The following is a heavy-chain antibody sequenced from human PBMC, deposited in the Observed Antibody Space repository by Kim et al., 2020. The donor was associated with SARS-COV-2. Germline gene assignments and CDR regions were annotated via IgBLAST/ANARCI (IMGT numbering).Heavy chain of an antibody. CDR1: VGSISSSSYY. J-gene: IGHJ4*02. Sequence: SETLSLTCTVSVGSISSSSYYWGWIRQPPGKGLEWIGSIYYSGSTYYNPSLKSRVTISVDTSKNQFSLKLSSVTAADTAVYYCARRSRKSYYDILTGPTLWGQGTLVTVSS. D-gene: IGHD3-9*01. CDR3: ARRSRKSYYDILTGPTL. CDR2: IYYSGST. V-gene: IGHV4-39*01.